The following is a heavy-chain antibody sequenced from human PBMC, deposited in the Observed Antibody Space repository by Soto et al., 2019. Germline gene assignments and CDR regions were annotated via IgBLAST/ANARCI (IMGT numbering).Heavy chain of an antibody. CDR1: GFTFSTYD. CDR3: ARAYLGRLPRRADYYYALDV. D-gene: IGHD1-26*01. J-gene: IGHJ6*02. V-gene: IGHV3-13*05. CDR2: IGSAHDP. Sequence: LRLSCAASGFTFSTYDMHWVRQVPGKGLEWVSAIGSAHDPYYLGSVKGRFSISREDAKNSLYLQMNSLTTGDTAVYYCARAYLGRLPRRADYYYALDVWGQGTTVTVSS.